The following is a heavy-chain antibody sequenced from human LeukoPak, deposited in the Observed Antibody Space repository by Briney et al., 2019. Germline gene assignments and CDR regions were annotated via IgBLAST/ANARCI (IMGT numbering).Heavy chain of an antibody. Sequence: ASVKVSCQASGYNFISYYMHCVRQAPGQGLEWMGIIKPSGGSTSYAQEFPDRVTMTRDTSTSTVYMELSSLKSEDTAVYYCAREDVVLVDAVRYYYYGMDVWGQGTTVTVSS. J-gene: IGHJ6*02. V-gene: IGHV1-46*01. D-gene: IGHD2-8*01. CDR1: GYNFISYY. CDR3: AREDVVLVDAVRYYYYGMDV. CDR2: IKPSGGST.